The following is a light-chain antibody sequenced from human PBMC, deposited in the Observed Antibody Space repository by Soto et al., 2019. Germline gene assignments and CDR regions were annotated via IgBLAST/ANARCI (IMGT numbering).Light chain of an antibody. Sequence: QSALTQPPSVSGSPGQRVTISCTWISSNIGAGYDVHWYQQLPGTAPKLLIYGNSNRPSGVPDRFSGSKSGTSASLAITGLQAEDEADFYCQSHDSSLSAYVFGTGTKVTVL. J-gene: IGLJ1*01. CDR3: QSHDSSLSAYV. CDR1: SSNIGAGYD. CDR2: GNS. V-gene: IGLV1-40*01.